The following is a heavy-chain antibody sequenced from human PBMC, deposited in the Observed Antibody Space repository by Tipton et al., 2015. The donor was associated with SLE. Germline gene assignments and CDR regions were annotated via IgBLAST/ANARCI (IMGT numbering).Heavy chain of an antibody. CDR1: GFTFSRYD. CDR2: VGTTADR. Sequence: GSLRLSCAASGFTFSRYDMHWVRQVTGRGLEWISAVGTTADRYYSDSVKGRFTISRDNAKNSLFLQMNSLRPEDTAVYFCARLRFTYVVGAGDFFYMDVWGKGTTVTVSS. D-gene: IGHD3-16*01. J-gene: IGHJ6*03. V-gene: IGHV3-13*01. CDR3: ARLRFTYVVGAGDFFYMDV.